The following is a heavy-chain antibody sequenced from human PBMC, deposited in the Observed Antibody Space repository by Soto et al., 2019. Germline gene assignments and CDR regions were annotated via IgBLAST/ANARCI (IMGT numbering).Heavy chain of an antibody. CDR2: ISYDGSDI. J-gene: IGHJ4*02. CDR1: GFIFSNYG. D-gene: IGHD3-10*02. CDR3: AIVRVADSSLDH. V-gene: IGHV3-30*03. Sequence: GGSLRLSCVGSGFIFSNYGMHWVRQAPGKGLEWVALISYDGSDILYADSVKGRFTISRDNSKSTLFLHMNRPTAEDTAIYFCAIVRVADSSLDHWGQGTLVTVSS.